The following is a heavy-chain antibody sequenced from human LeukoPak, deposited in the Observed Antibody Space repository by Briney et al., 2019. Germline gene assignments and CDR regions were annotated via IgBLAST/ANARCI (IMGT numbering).Heavy chain of an antibody. Sequence: PSETLSLTCTVSGGSISSYYWSWIRQPPGKGLEWIGEINHSGSTNYNPSLKSRVTISVDTSKNQFSLKLSSVTAADTAVYYCARAKNMIAVAGFDYWGQGTLVTVSS. CDR3: ARAKNMIAVAGFDY. D-gene: IGHD6-19*01. CDR2: INHSGST. CDR1: GGSISSYY. V-gene: IGHV4-34*01. J-gene: IGHJ4*02.